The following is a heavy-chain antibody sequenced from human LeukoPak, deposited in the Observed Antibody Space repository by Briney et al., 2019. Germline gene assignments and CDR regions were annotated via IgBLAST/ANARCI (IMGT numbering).Heavy chain of an antibody. CDR1: GGSISSGSYY. J-gene: IGHJ5*02. CDR3: ARVRDGYNAGWFDP. V-gene: IGHV4-61*02. D-gene: IGHD5-24*01. Sequence: PSETLSLTCTVSGGSISSGSYYWSWIRQPAGKGLEWIGRIYTSGSTNYNPSLKSRVTISVDTSKNQFSLKLSSVTAADTAVYYCARVRDGYNAGWFDPWGQGTLVTVSS. CDR2: IYTSGST.